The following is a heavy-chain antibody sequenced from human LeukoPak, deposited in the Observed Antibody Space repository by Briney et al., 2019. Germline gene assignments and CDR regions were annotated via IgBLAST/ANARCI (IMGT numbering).Heavy chain of an antibody. J-gene: IGHJ4*02. CDR2: IYYSGST. Sequence: SETLSLTCTVSGGSFSSGSYYWSWIRQLPGKGLEWIVYIYYSGSTNYNPSLKSRVTISVNTSKNQFSLKLSSVTAADTAVYYCARADSYGFYFDYWGQGTLVTVSS. CDR1: GGSFSSGSYY. V-gene: IGHV4-61*01. D-gene: IGHD5-18*01. CDR3: ARADSYGFYFDY.